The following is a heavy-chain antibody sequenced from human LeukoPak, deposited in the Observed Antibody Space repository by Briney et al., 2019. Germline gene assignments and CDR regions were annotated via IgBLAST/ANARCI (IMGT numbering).Heavy chain of an antibody. CDR1: GFTFSNYA. CDR2: ISGSGGST. D-gene: IGHD6-13*01. Sequence: GGSLRLSCAASGFTFSNYAMSWVRQAPGKGLEWVSAISGSGGSTYYADSVKGRFTISRDNSKNTLYLQMNSLRAEDTAVYYCAKSIAGSWYNYWGQGTLVTVSS. CDR3: AKSIAGSWYNY. J-gene: IGHJ4*02. V-gene: IGHV3-23*01.